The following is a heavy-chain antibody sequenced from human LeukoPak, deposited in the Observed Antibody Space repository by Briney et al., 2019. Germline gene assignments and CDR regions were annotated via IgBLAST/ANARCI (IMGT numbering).Heavy chain of an antibody. CDR2: ISYDGSNK. D-gene: IGHD5-24*01. CDR1: GFTFSSYS. Sequence: GGSLRLSCAASGFTFSSYSMNWVRQAPGKGLEWVAVISYDGSNKYYADSVKGRFTISRDNSKNTLYLQMNSLRAEDTAVYYCARVRDGYNYEYYFDYWGQGTLVTVSS. CDR3: ARVRDGYNYEYYFDY. V-gene: IGHV3-30*03. J-gene: IGHJ4*02.